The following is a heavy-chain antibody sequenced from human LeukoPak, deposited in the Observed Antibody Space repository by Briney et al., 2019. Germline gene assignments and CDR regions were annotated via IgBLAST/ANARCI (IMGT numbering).Heavy chain of an antibody. V-gene: IGHV4-59*01. CDR1: GGSISSYY. J-gene: IGHJ6*02. Sequence: KPSENLSRNCTVSGGSISSYYWSWIRQPPGKGLEWIGYIYYSGSTNYNPSLKSRVTISVDTSKNQFSLKLSSVTAADTAVYYCARDDYGGKDYYYGMDVWGQGTTVTVSS. CDR2: IYYSGST. D-gene: IGHD4-23*01. CDR3: ARDDYGGKDYYYGMDV.